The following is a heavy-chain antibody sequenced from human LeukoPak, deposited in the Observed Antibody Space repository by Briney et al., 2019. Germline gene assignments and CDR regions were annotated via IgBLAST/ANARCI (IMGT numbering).Heavy chain of an antibody. V-gene: IGHV1-18*01. CDR1: GYTFTSYG. Sequence: GASVKVSCKASGYTFTSYGISWVRQAPGQGLEWMGWISAYNGNTNYAQKLQGRVTMTTDTSTSTAYMELRSLRSDDTAVYYCARDYYYDSSGYPVLGDAFDIWGQGTMVTVSS. CDR3: ARDYYYDSSGYPVLGDAFDI. D-gene: IGHD3-22*01. J-gene: IGHJ3*02. CDR2: ISAYNGNT.